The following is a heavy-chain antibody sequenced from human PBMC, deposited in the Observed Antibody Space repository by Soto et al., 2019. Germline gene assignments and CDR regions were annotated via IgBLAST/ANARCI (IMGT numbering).Heavy chain of an antibody. CDR3: AKDARPSS. Sequence: EVQLLESGGCLVQPGGSLRLSCAASGFTFTSYAMSWVRQAPGKGLEWVSTINESGGRTYYTDSVKGRFTISRDDSKNTLYLQMNSLRAEDTALYYCAKDARPSSWGQGILVTVSS. CDR1: GFTFTSYA. V-gene: IGHV3-23*01. J-gene: IGHJ5*02. CDR2: INESGGRT.